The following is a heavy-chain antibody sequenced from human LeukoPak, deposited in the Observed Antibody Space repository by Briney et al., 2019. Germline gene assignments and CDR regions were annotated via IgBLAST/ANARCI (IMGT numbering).Heavy chain of an antibody. D-gene: IGHD3-10*01. Sequence: NPSETLSLTCAVYGGSFSGYYWSWIRQPPGKRLEWIGEINHSGSTNYNPPLKSRVTISVDTSKNQFSLKLSSVTAADTAVYYCANVEFFDYWGQGTLVTVSS. CDR1: GGSFSGYY. J-gene: IGHJ4*02. CDR3: ANVEFFDY. CDR2: INHSGST. V-gene: IGHV4-34*01.